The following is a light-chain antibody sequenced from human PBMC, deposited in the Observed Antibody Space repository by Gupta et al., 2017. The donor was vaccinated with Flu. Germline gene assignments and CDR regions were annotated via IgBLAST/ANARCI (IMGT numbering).Light chain of an antibody. CDR2: YKADSDK. V-gene: IGLV5-45*02. J-gene: IGLJ3*02. CDR3: MIWHSSAWV. CDR1: SGINVGTYR. Sequence: QAVLTQPSSLSASPGASASLTCTLRSGINVGTYRIYWYQQKPGSPPQYLLRYKADSDKQQGSGVPSRFSGSKDASANAGILLSSGLQSEDESYYYCMIWHSSAWVFGGGTKLTVL.